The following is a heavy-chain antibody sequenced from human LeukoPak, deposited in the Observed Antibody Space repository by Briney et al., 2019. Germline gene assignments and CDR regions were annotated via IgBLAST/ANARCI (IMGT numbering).Heavy chain of an antibody. J-gene: IGHJ3*02. V-gene: IGHV1-2*02. D-gene: IGHD6-6*01. Sequence: ASVKVSCKASGYTFTGYYMHWVRQAPGQGLEWMGWINPNHGDTNYAQKFQDRVSMTRDTSISTAYMHLSRLRSDDTAVYYCARKVYSSSSFAFDIWGQGTMVTVSS. CDR3: ARKVYSSSSFAFDI. CDR2: INPNHGDT. CDR1: GYTFTGYY.